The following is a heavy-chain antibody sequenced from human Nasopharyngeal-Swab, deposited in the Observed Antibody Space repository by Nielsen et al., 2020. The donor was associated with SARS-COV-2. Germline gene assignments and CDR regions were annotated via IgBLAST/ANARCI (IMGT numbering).Heavy chain of an antibody. CDR2: IYYSGST. CDR1: GGSISSSNYY. D-gene: IGHD1-26*01. J-gene: IGHJ4*02. V-gene: IGHV4-39*01. CDR3: ARQLVGATGYDY. Sequence: SETLSLTCTVSGGSISSSNYYWGWIRQPPGKGLEWIGSIYYSGSTYYNPSLKSRVTISVDTSKNQFSLKLSSVAAADTAVYYCARQLVGATGYDYWGQGILVTVSS.